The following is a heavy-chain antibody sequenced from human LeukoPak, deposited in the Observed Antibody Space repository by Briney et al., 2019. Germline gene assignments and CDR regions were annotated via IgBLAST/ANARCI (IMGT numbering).Heavy chain of an antibody. CDR1: GYTFTSFG. CDR2: SSAYNGNT. Sequence: ASVKVSCKASGYTFTSFGISWVRQAPGQGLEWMGWSSAYNGNTNYAQRFQGRVTMTTDTSTSTAYMEVRSLRSDDTAVYYCTRDLGVDTTMIFFDYWGQGSLVTVSS. D-gene: IGHD5-18*01. CDR3: TRDLGVDTTMIFFDY. J-gene: IGHJ4*02. V-gene: IGHV1-18*01.